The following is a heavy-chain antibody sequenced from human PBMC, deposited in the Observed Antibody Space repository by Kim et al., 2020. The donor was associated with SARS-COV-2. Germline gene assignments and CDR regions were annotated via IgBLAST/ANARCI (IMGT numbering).Heavy chain of an antibody. CDR1: GYTFTSYY. J-gene: IGHJ4*02. CDR2: INPSGGST. CDR3: ARENYYYDSSGYYPDY. D-gene: IGHD3-22*01. Sequence: ASVKVSCKASGYTFTSYYMHWVRQAPGQGLEWMGIINPSGGSTSYAQKFQGRVTMTRDTSTSTVYMELSSLRSEDTAVYYCARENYYYDSSGYYPDYWGQGTLVTVSS. V-gene: IGHV1-46*01.